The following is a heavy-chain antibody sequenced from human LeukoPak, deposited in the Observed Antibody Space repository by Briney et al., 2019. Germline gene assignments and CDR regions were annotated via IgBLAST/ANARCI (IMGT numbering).Heavy chain of an antibody. CDR1: GGSISSYY. J-gene: IGHJ5*02. CDR2: IYTSGSA. D-gene: IGHD3-3*01. CDR3: ARETLTNYDFWSGQYNWFDP. Sequence: SETLSLTCTVSGGSISSYYWSWHRQPAGKGLEWSGRIYTSGSANYNPSLKSRVTMSVDTSKNQFSLKLSSVTAADTAVYYCARETLTNYDFWSGQYNWFDPWGQGTLVTVSS. V-gene: IGHV4-4*07.